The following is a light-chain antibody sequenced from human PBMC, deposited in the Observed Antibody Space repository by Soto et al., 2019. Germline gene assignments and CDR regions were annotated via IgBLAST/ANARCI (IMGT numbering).Light chain of an antibody. CDR2: GAF. V-gene: IGKV3-11*01. CDR1: PSVTNF. CDR3: QQRNIWPPVT. Sequence: LSQSPATLSLYPGERATLHCRASPSVTNFLAWYQQKPGQAPRLLIYGAFNRATGIPARFSGSGSGTDFTLTISSLEPEDSAIYYCQQRNIWPPVTFGQGTRLEIK. J-gene: IGKJ5*01.